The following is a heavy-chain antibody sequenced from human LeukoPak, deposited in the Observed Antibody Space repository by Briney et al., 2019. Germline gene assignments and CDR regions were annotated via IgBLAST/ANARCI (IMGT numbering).Heavy chain of an antibody. CDR1: GFTFSSYA. Sequence: GGSLRLSCAASGFTFSSYAMSWVRQAPGKGLEWVSVISGSGGSTYYADSVKGRFTISRDNSKNTLYLQMNSLRAEDTAVYYCAKDLLMVRGVTDYWGQGTLVTVSS. CDR2: ISGSGGST. D-gene: IGHD3-10*01. CDR3: AKDLLMVRGVTDY. J-gene: IGHJ4*02. V-gene: IGHV3-23*01.